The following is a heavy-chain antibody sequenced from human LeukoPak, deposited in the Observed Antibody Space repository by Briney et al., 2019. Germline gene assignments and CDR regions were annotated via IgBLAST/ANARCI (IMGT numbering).Heavy chain of an antibody. D-gene: IGHD2-21*01. Sequence: ASVKVSCKASGYTFTVYYMHWVRQAPGQGLEWMGIINPDSGSTNYAQSFQGRVTMTRDTSTSTVYMELSSLRSEDTAVYYCARDLQARVALYSPDFWGQGTLVTVSS. CDR1: GYTFTVYY. V-gene: IGHV1-46*01. CDR3: ARDLQARVALYSPDF. CDR2: INPDSGST. J-gene: IGHJ4*02.